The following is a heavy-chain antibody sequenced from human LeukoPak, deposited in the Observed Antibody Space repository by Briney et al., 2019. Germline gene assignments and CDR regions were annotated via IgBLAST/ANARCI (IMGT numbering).Heavy chain of an antibody. CDR1: GFTFSSYG. Sequence: GGSLRLSCAASGFTFSSYGMHSVRQAAGNGLEWVAIIALDGSNKYYADSVRCRFTISRDNYKHTLYLHMNSLRVEDTAVYYCARDYKYAFDNWGQGTLVTVSS. CDR3: ARDYKYAFDN. V-gene: IGHV3-30*03. D-gene: IGHD5-24*01. CDR2: IALDGSNK. J-gene: IGHJ4*02.